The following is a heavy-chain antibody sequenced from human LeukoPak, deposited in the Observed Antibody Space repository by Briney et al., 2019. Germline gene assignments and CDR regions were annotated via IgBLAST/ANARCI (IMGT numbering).Heavy chain of an antibody. J-gene: IGHJ4*02. CDR1: GYTFTGYY. V-gene: IGHV1-2*04. CDR3: ARARTGYCSGGSCYALIY. CDR2: INPNSGGT. Sequence: ASVKVSCKASGYTFTGYYMHWVRQAPGQGLEWMGWINPNSGGTNYAQKFQGWVTMTRDTSISTAYMELSRLRSDDTAVYYCARARTGYCSGGSCYALIYRGQGTLVTVSS. D-gene: IGHD2-15*01.